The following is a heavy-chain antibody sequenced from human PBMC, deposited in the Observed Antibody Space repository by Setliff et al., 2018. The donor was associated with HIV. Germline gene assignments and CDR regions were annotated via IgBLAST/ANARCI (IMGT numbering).Heavy chain of an antibody. CDR2: INPNSGGT. CDR3: ARAQSNSAFFANDY. Sequence: GASVKVSCKASGYTFNFFYMHWGRQAPGQGLEWMGWINPNSGGTNYAQKFQDRVTMTRDTSISTVYMELSNLRSDDTAVYYCARAQSNSAFFANDYWGQGTLVTVSS. J-gene: IGHJ4*02. V-gene: IGHV1-2*02. CDR1: GYTFNFFY. D-gene: IGHD2-8*01.